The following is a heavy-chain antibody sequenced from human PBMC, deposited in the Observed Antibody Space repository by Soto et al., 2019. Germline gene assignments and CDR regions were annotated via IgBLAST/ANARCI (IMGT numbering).Heavy chain of an antibody. V-gene: IGHV1-58*02. CDR2: IVVGSGNT. CDR3: AAVDYDFWTGYYIGPVGDASDI. J-gene: IGHJ3*02. D-gene: IGHD3-3*01. Sequence: GASVKVSCKASGFTFTSSAMQWVRQARGQRLEWIGWIVVGSGNTNYAQKFQERVTITRDMSTSTAYMELSSLRSEDTAVYYCAAVDYDFWTGYYIGPVGDASDIWVQRTIVTVSS. CDR1: GFTFTSSA.